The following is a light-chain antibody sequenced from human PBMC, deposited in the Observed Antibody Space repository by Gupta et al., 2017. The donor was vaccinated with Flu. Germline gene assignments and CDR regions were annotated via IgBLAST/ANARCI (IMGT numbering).Light chain of an antibody. CDR1: AWPKKY. CDR2: DDS. J-gene: IGLJ1*01. V-gene: IGLV3-10*01. Sequence: GQTARITCSGDAWPKKYAYWYQQKSGTAPVLVIYDDSKRPSGIPERFSGSSSGTTATLAITGAQVEDEADYDWYSKDSTGTHYVFGTGTKVTVL. CDR3: YSKDSTGTHYV.